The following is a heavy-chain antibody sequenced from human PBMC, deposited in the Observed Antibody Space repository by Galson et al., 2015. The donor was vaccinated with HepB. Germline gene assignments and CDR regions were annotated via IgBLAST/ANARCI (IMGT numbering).Heavy chain of an antibody. CDR3: ARDQYGSGTLGGDY. CDR1: GGTFSSYG. J-gene: IGHJ4*02. CDR2: IIPLLDIA. Sequence: SVKVSCKASGGTFSSYGISWVRQAPGLGLEWMGRIIPLLDIAHYAQKFQGRVTITADKSTSTAYMELGSLRSEDTAVYYCARDQYGSGTLGGDYWGQGTLVTVSS. D-gene: IGHD3-10*01. V-gene: IGHV1-69*04.